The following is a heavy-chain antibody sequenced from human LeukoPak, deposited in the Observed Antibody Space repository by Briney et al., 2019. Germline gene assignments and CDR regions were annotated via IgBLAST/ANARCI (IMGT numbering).Heavy chain of an antibody. CDR1: GGSISSGDYY. CDR3: AVRRGITYYDILTGYFDY. V-gene: IGHV4-39*07. J-gene: IGHJ4*02. D-gene: IGHD3-9*01. Sequence: SETLSLTCTVSGGSISSGDYYWGWIRQPPGKGLEWIGSIYYSGSTYYNPSLKSRVTISVDTSKNQFSLKLSSVTAADTAVYYCAVRRGITYYDILTGYFDYWGQGTLVTVSS. CDR2: IYYSGST.